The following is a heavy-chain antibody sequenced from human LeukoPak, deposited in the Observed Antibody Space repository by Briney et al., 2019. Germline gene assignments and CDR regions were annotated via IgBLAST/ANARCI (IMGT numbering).Heavy chain of an antibody. Sequence: GASVKVSCKTSGYTFTSHYMHWVRQAPGQGLEWMGIINPSGGSTSYAQKFQGRVTMTRDSSTSTVYMELSSLRFEDTAVYSCARDPIVGATRWDYWGQGTLVTVSS. D-gene: IGHD1-26*01. CDR2: INPSGGST. V-gene: IGHV1-46*01. CDR3: ARDPIVGATRWDY. J-gene: IGHJ4*02. CDR1: GYTFTSHY.